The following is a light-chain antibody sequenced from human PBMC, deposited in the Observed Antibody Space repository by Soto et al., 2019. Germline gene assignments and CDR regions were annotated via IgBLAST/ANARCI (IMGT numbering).Light chain of an antibody. CDR2: DAS. J-gene: IGKJ3*01. CDR1: QSVSSY. V-gene: IGKV3-11*01. CDR3: QQRSNWPPFT. Sequence: EIVLKQSPATLYLSPGERATLSCRASQSVSSYLAWYQQKPGQAPRLLIYDASNRATGIPARFSGSGSGTDFTLTISSLEPEDFAVYYWQQRSNWPPFTFGPGNKVYIK.